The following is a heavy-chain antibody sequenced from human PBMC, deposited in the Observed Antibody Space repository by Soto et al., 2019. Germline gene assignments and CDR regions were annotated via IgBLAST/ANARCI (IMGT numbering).Heavy chain of an antibody. V-gene: IGHV3-23*01. CDR3: ARAEDDYGDQAHFDF. J-gene: IGHJ4*02. Sequence: EVQLLESGGGLEQPGGSLRLSCAASGFAFSSYAMSWVRQAPGKGLEWVSGIGGSGGSTHHADSVKGRFTISRDNSKNTMYLQMNSLRVEDTAIYYCARAEDDYGDQAHFDFWGQGTLVTVSS. CDR1: GFAFSSYA. CDR2: IGGSGGST. D-gene: IGHD4-17*01.